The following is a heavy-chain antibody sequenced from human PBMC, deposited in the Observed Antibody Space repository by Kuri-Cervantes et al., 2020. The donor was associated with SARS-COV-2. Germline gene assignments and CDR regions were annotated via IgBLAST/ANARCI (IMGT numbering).Heavy chain of an antibody. J-gene: IGHJ3*02. D-gene: IGHD1-26*01. CDR2: INPSGGST. V-gene: IGHV1-46*01. CDR1: GYTSTSYY. CDR3: AADIVGLTYAFDI. Sequence: ASVKVSCKASGYTSTSYYMHWVRQAPGQGLEWMGIINPSGGSTSYAQKFQGRVTMTGDTSTSTVYMELNSLRSEDTAVYYCAADIVGLTYAFDIWGQGTMVTVSS.